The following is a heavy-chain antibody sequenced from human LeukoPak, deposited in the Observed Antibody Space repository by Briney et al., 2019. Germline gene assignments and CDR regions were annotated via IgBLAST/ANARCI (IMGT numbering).Heavy chain of an antibody. CDR1: GFTFSSYS. Sequence: GGSLRLSCAASGFTFSSYSMNWVRQAPGKGLEWVSYISSSSSTIYYADSVKGRFTISRDNAKNSLYLQMNSLRAEDTAVYYCARDSRWSSIYIVVVPAAVDYWGQGTLVTVSS. J-gene: IGHJ4*02. V-gene: IGHV3-48*01. D-gene: IGHD2-2*01. CDR3: ARDSRWSSIYIVVVPAAVDY. CDR2: ISSSSSTI.